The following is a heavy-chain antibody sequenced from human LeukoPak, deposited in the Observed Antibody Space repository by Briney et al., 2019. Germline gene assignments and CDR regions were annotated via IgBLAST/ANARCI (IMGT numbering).Heavy chain of an antibody. V-gene: IGHV4-59*12. D-gene: IGHD3-10*01. CDR2: IYSSGST. Sequence: SETLSLTCTVSNGSMTNNYWRWIRQPPGKELEWIGYIYSSGSTIYNPSLKSRVTISIDTSKNQFSLKLSSVTAADTAVYYCARDRDYYKSGSHASTLDYWGQGTMVTVSS. J-gene: IGHJ4*02. CDR3: ARDRDYYKSGSHASTLDY. CDR1: NGSMTNNY.